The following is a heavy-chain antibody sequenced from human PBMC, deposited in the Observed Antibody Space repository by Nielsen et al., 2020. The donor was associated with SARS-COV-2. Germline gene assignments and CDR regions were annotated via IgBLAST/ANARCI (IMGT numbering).Heavy chain of an antibody. CDR3: AKERRTTSILIYYYYGMDV. D-gene: IGHD4-17*01. CDR2: IWYDGSNK. V-gene: IGHV3-30*02. J-gene: IGHJ6*02. Sequence: GESLKISCAASGFTFSSYGMHWVRQAPGKGLEWVAVIWYDGSNKYYADSVKGRFTISRDNSKNTLYLQMNSLRAEDTAVYYCAKERRTTSILIYYYYGMDVWGQGTTVTVSS. CDR1: GFTFSSYG.